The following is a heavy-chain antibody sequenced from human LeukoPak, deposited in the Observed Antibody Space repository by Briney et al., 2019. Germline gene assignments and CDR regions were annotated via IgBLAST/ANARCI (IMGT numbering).Heavy chain of an antibody. V-gene: IGHV4-38-2*02. Sequence: SETLSLTCTVSGYSISSGYYWGWIRQPPGKGLEWIGSIYHSGSTYYNPSLKSRVTISVDTSKNQFSLKLSSVTAADTAVYYCARAKWELPSDPWGQGTLVTVSS. CDR1: GYSISSGYY. D-gene: IGHD1-26*01. CDR3: ARAKWELPSDP. CDR2: IYHSGST. J-gene: IGHJ5*02.